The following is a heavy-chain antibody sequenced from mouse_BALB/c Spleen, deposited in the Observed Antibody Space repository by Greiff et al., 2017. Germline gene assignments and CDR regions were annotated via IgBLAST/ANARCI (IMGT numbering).Heavy chain of an antibody. CDR1: GYSITSDYA. CDR3: ARSSYDGYFYYAMDY. V-gene: IGHV3-2*02. Sequence: EVMLVESGPGLVKPSQSLSLTCTVTGYSITSDYAWNWIRQFPGNKLEWMGYISYSGSTSYNPSLKSRISITRDTSKNQFFLQLNSVTTEDTATYYCARSSYDGYFYYAMDYWGQGTSVTVSS. D-gene: IGHD2-3*01. CDR2: ISYSGST. J-gene: IGHJ4*01.